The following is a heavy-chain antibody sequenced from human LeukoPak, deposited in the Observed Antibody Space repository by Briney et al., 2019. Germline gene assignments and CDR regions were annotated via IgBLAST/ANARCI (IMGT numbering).Heavy chain of an antibody. V-gene: IGHV3-7*03. Sequence: GGSLRLSCAASGFTFSTYWMNWVRQAPGKGLEWVANMNQDGREKYYADSVRGRFTISRDNAKNSLYLQMDSLRVEDTAFYYCAKDNRRHYTSGPNPDSLHWGQGALVTVSS. D-gene: IGHD6-19*01. CDR1: GFTFSTYW. CDR2: MNQDGREK. J-gene: IGHJ4*02. CDR3: AKDNRRHYTSGPNPDSLH.